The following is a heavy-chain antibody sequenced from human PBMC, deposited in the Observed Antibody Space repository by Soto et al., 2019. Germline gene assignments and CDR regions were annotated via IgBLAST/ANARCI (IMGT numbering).Heavy chain of an antibody. J-gene: IGHJ4*02. D-gene: IGHD3-22*01. Sequence: GASVKVSCKASGYTFTGYYMHWVRQAPGQGLEWMGCITPKSSGTDYAQKFQDWVTMTRDTSISTAYMELSRLRSDDTAAYYCARGDSSGYYLSYWGQGTLVTVSS. CDR2: ITPKSSGT. CDR3: ARGDSSGYYLSY. V-gene: IGHV1-2*04. CDR1: GYTFTGYY.